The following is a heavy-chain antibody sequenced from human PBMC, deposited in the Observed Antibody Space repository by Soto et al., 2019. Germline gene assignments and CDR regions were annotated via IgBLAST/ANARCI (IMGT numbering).Heavy chain of an antibody. V-gene: IGHV4-34*01. D-gene: IGHD3-3*01. Sequence: QVQLQQWGAGLLKPSETLSLTCAVYGGSFSGYYWSWIRQPPGKGLEWIGEINHSGSTNYNPSFKRRVTVSVDTSKNQFSLKLSSVTAADTAVYYCARSLRFVEWSLDVWGQGTTVTVSS. CDR3: ARSLRFVEWSLDV. CDR2: INHSGST. J-gene: IGHJ6*02. CDR1: GGSFSGYY.